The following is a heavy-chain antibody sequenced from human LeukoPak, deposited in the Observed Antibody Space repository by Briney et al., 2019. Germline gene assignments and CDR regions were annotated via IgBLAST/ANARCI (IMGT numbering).Heavy chain of an antibody. CDR2: FDPEDGET. CDR3: ATRGYSYGDDY. Sequence: ASVKVSCKVCGYTLTELSMHWVRQATGKGLEWMGGFDPEDGETIYAQKFQGRVTRTEDTSTATAYMELTSLRSEDTAVYYGATRGYSYGDDYWGQGTLVTVSS. J-gene: IGHJ4*02. D-gene: IGHD5-18*01. V-gene: IGHV1-24*01. CDR1: GYTLTELS.